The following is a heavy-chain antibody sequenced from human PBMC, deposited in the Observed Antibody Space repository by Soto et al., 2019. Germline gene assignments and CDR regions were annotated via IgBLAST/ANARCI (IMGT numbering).Heavy chain of an antibody. J-gene: IGHJ6*02. D-gene: IGHD2-15*01. Sequence: PGGSLRLSCAASGFTFSSYSMNWFRQAPGKGLEWVSSISSSSSYIYYADSVKGRFTISRDNAKNSLYLQMNSLRAEDTAVYYYARDRDCSFRCYYGMDVWGQGTTVTVSS. CDR3: ARDRDCSFRCYYGMDV. CDR2: ISSSSSYI. CDR1: GFTFSSYS. V-gene: IGHV3-21*01.